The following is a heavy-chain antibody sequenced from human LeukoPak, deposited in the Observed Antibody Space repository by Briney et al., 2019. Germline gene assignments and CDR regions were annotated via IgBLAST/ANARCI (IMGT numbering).Heavy chain of an antibody. J-gene: IGHJ6*02. CDR3: AREVRFTHPYGMDV. V-gene: IGHV1-18*01. CDR2: ISAYNGNT. Sequence: ASVKVSYKASGYTFTSYGISWVRQAPGQGLEWMGWISAYNGNTNYAQKLQGRVTMTTDTSTSTAYMELRSLRSDDTAVYYCAREVRFTHPYGMDVWGQGTTVTVSS. D-gene: IGHD3-3*01. CDR1: GYTFTSYG.